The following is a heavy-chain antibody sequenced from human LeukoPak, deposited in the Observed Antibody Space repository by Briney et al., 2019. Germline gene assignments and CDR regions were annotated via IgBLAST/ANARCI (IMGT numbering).Heavy chain of an antibody. CDR3: AKHNSWGFHC. CDR2: VSRTDGST. D-gene: IGHD2/OR15-2a*01. CDR1: GFTFTTYA. V-gene: IGHV3-23*01. J-gene: IGHJ4*02. Sequence: GGSLRLSCAASGFTFTTYAMAWVRQAPGKGLEWVSTVSRTDGSTYYADSVKGRFTISRDNSKNTLYLQMNSLRAEDTAIYYCAKHNSWGFHCWGQGTLVTVSS.